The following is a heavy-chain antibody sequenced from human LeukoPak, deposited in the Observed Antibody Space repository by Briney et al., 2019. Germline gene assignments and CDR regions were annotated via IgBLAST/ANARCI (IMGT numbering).Heavy chain of an antibody. CDR3: AREPNYYDSSGYWYYFDY. J-gene: IGHJ4*02. Sequence: ASVKVSCKASGYTFTSYYMHWVRQAPGQGLEWMGIINPSGGSTSYAQKLQGRVTMATDTSTSTAYMELRSLRSDDTAVYYCAREPNYYDSSGYWYYFDYWGQGTLVTVSS. CDR2: INPSGGST. CDR1: GYTFTSYY. D-gene: IGHD3-22*01. V-gene: IGHV1-46*01.